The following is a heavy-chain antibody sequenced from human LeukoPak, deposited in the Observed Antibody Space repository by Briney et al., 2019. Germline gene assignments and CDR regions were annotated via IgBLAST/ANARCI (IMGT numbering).Heavy chain of an antibody. V-gene: IGHV3-30*18. CDR3: AKDRGATVVDY. J-gene: IGHJ4*02. CDR2: ISYDGSNK. CDR1: GFTFSSYG. D-gene: IGHD1-26*01. Sequence: GGSLRLSCAASGFTFSSYGMHWVRQAPGKGLEWVAVISYDGSNKYYADSVKGRFTISRDNSKNTLYLQMNSLRAEDTAVYYCAKDRGATVVDYWGQGTLVTVSS.